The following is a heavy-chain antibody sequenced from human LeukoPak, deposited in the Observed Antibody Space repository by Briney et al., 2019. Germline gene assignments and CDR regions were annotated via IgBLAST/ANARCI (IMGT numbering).Heavy chain of an antibody. Sequence: GGSLRLSCAASGFTFSSYTVNWVRQAPGKGLAWASSISGRDGSTYYADSVKGRFTISRDNSKNTLYLQMNSLRAEDTAVYYCAKDLSVTMLRGVTHWGQGTLVTVSS. CDR3: AKDLSVTMLRGVTH. D-gene: IGHD3-10*01. J-gene: IGHJ4*02. V-gene: IGHV3-23*01. CDR1: GFTFSSYT. CDR2: ISGRDGST.